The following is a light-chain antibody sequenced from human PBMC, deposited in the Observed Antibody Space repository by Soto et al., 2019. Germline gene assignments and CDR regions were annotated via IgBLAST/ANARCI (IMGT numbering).Light chain of an antibody. CDR3: QQYNNWPRT. V-gene: IGKV3-15*01. J-gene: IGKJ1*01. CDR1: QSVSSN. Sequence: EIVMTQSPSTLSVSPGERATLSWGASQSVSSNLAWYQQKTGQAPRLLIYGASTRATGIPARFSGSVSGTEFNLTISSLQSEDFAVYYCQQYNNWPRTFGQGTKVDIK. CDR2: GAS.